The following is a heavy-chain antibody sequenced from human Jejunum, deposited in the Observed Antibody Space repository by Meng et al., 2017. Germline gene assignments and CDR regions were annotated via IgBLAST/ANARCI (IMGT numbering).Heavy chain of an antibody. Sequence: QVERVEAGRGLVRVAEAVGRTGAVSGGCISGVDWGTWVRQAPGKGLEWMGEIYHSGSTDDNPSLKSRVTISVDKSKNQFSLKLTSVTAADTAVYYCARGGYYSFDYWGQGTLVTVSS. J-gene: IGHJ4*02. CDR3: ARGGYYSFDY. CDR1: GGCISGVDW. CDR2: IYHSGST. V-gene: IGHV4-4*02. D-gene: IGHD5-18*01.